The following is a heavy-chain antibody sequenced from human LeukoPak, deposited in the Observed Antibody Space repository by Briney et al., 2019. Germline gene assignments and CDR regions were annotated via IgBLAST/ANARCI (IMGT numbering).Heavy chain of an antibody. J-gene: IGHJ2*01. CDR1: GGSISSYY. CDR3: ARSGGDNWYFDL. V-gene: IGHV4-59*01. Sequence: SETLSLTCTVSGGSISSYYWSWIRQPPGKGLEWIGYIYYSGSTNYNPSLKSRVTISVDTSKNQFSLKLSSVTAADTAVYYCARSGGDNWYFDLWGRGTLVTVSS. CDR2: IYYSGST. D-gene: IGHD4-17*01.